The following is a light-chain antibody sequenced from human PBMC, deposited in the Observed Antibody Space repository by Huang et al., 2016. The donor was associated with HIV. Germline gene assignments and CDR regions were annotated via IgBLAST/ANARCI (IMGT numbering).Light chain of an antibody. V-gene: IGKV1-39*01. CDR1: QDIGSH. CDR2: ASS. CDR3: LQSYKTLT. J-gene: IGKJ4*01. Sequence: DIQVPQSPSSLSASVGDRVTITGRASQDIGSHLNWYQQKPGKAPTFLLYASSTLESGVPSRFSGSGSGTDFTLSISSLQPEDFATYYCLQSYKTLTFGGGTRVEI.